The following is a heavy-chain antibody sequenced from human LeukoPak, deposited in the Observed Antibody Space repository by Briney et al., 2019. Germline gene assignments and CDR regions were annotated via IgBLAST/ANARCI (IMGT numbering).Heavy chain of an antibody. Sequence: GGSLRLSCAASRFNFNDYYMSWIRQAPGKGLEWLSYISSSANDKYYADSVKGRFTISRDNAKNSLYLQMNSLRVEDTAVYYCASGSSSVGYWGQGTLVTVSS. CDR3: ASGSSSVGY. D-gene: IGHD6-6*01. J-gene: IGHJ4*02. CDR2: ISSSANDK. CDR1: RFNFNDYY. V-gene: IGHV3-11*01.